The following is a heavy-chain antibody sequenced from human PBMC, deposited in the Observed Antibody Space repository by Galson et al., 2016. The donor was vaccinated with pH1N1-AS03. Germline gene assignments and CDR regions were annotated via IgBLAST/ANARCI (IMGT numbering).Heavy chain of an antibody. V-gene: IGHV4-39*07. D-gene: IGHD1-1*01. CDR1: GDSVISKNYY. Sequence: LSLTCSVSGDSVISKNYYWGWVRQPPGKGLEWIGSISFRGSSYYNPSLKSRVRISIDESNNQFSLDLNSVTAADTALYYCVMDTTTWMRFDYWGKGTLVTVSS. CDR3: VMDTTTWMRFDY. CDR2: ISFRGSS. J-gene: IGHJ4*02.